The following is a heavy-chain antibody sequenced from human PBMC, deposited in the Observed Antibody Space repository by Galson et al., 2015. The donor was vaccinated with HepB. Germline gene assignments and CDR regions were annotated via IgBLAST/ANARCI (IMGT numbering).Heavy chain of an antibody. CDR3: ARDAMIGSYYYYYGMDV. D-gene: IGHD3-22*01. V-gene: IGHV3-30-3*01. J-gene: IGHJ6*02. CDR2: ISYDGSNK. Sequence: SLRLSCAASGFTFSGYAMHWVRQAPGKGLEWVAVISYDGSNKYYADSVKGRFTISRDNSKNTLYLQMNSLRAEDTAVYYCARDAMIGSYYYYYGMDVWGQGTTVTVSS. CDR1: GFTFSGYA.